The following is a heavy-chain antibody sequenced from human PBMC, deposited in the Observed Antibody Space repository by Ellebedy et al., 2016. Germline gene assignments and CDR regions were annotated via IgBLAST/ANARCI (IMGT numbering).Heavy chain of an antibody. Sequence: GGSLRLSXAASGFTFSSYSMNWVRQAPGKGLEWVSYISDSSSPIYYADSVKGRFTISRDNAKNSLYLQMNSLRDEDTAVYYCAREGDSSVYNLFSFDYWGQGTLVTVSS. V-gene: IGHV3-48*02. CDR2: ISDSSSPI. CDR3: AREGDSSVYNLFSFDY. CDR1: GFTFSSYS. D-gene: IGHD3-22*01. J-gene: IGHJ4*02.